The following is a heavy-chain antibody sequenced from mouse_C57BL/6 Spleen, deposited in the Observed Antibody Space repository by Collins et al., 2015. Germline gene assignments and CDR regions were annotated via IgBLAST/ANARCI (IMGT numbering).Heavy chain of an antibody. D-gene: IGHD3-2*01. CDR2: ISSGGGST. CDR1: GFAFSSYD. Sequence: VQLVESGGGLVKPGGSLKLSCAASGFAFSSYDMSWVRQTPEKRLEWVAYISSGGGSTYYPDTVKGRFTISRDNAKNTLYLQMSSLKSEDTAMYYCARQTARDAMDYWGQGTSVTVSS. CDR3: ARQTARDAMDY. J-gene: IGHJ4*01. V-gene: IGHV5-12-1*01.